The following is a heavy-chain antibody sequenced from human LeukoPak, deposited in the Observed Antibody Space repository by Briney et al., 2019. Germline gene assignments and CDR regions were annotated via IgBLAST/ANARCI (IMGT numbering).Heavy chain of an antibody. V-gene: IGHV3-7*03. CDR2: IKGDGSYK. CDR3: ATSADSSGND. Sequence: GGSLRLSCAASGFTFSNYWMSWVRQAPGKGLEWVANIKGDGSYKYYVDSVKGRFTISRDNAKSSVYLQMNTLKAEDTAVYYCATSADSSGNDWGQGTLVTVSS. D-gene: IGHD3-22*01. J-gene: IGHJ4*02. CDR1: GFTFSNYW.